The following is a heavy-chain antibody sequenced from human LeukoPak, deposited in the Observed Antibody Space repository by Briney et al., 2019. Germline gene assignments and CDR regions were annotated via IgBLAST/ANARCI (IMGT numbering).Heavy chain of an antibody. Sequence: GSLRLSCAASGFTFSSYWMSWVRQAPGKGLEGSGSIFYTGTTYYNPSLKSPVTMSVDTSKSPFSLKLSSVIAADTAVSFCASTVYRGYNVYYFNYWGQGTLVTVSS. V-gene: IGHV4-39*07. D-gene: IGHD5-24*01. CDR3: ASTVYRGYNVYYFNY. CDR2: IFYTGTT. CDR1: GFTFSSYW. J-gene: IGHJ4*02.